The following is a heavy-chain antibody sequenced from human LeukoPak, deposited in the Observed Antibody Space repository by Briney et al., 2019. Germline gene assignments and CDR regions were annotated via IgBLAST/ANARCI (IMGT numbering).Heavy chain of an antibody. J-gene: IGHJ4*02. Sequence: PGGSLKLSCAASGFTFSGSAMHWVRQASGKGLEWVGRIRSKANSYATAYAASVKGRFTISRDDSKNTLFLQMDSLRAEDTAVYFCAKRGVVVRVFLVGFHKEAYYFDSWGQGAQVTVSS. D-gene: IGHD3-16*02. CDR1: GFTFSGSA. CDR2: IRSKANSYAT. CDR3: AKRGVVVRVFLVGFHKEAYYFDS. V-gene: IGHV3-73*01.